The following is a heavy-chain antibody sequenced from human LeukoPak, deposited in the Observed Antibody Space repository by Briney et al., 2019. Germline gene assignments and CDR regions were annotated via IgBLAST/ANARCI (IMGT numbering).Heavy chain of an antibody. CDR2: MNPNSGNT. CDR3: ARSAGYNGYHEYCSSWYNPSSYYYYMDV. V-gene: IGHV1-8*02. J-gene: IGHJ6*03. Sequence: ASVKVSCKASGYTFTSYYMHWVRQATGQGLEWMGWMNPNSGNTGYAQKFQGRVTMTRNTSISTAYMELSSLRSEDTAVYYCARSAGYNGYHEYCSSWYNPSSYYYYMDVWGKGTTVTVSS. D-gene: IGHD6-13*01. CDR1: GYTFTSYY.